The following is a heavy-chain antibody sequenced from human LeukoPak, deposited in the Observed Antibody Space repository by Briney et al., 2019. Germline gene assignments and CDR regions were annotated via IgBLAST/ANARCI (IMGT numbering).Heavy chain of an antibody. CDR2: IYYSGST. V-gene: IGHV4-59*08. CDR3: ARHLYCSSARGCWYFDL. CDR1: GGSMSPYH. Sequence: SETLSLTCTVSGGSMSPYHWGWIRQPPGKGLEWTGYIYYSGSTNYNPSLKSRVTISVDTSKNQFSLKLSSVTAADTAVYYCARHLYCSSARGCWYFDLWGRGTLVTVSS. J-gene: IGHJ2*01. D-gene: IGHD2-2*01.